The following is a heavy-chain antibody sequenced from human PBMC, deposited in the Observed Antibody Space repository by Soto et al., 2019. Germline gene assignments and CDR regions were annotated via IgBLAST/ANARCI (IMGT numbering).Heavy chain of an antibody. D-gene: IGHD3-10*01. J-gene: IGHJ4*02. CDR2: INPRDGKT. CDR3: GRVGEVLAETFDS. CDR1: GYPFTSQY. Sequence: ASVKVSCKASGYPFTSQYIHWVRHAPGQGFQWMGIINPRDGKTTYAQNFQGTITMTRDTSTSTLYLELTSLTSDDTAVYYSGRVGEVLAETFDSWGQGTLVTVSS. V-gene: IGHV1-46*01.